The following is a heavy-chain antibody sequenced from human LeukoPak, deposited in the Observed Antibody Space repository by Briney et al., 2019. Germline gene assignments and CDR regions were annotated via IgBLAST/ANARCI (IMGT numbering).Heavy chain of an antibody. CDR3: AKDLSAFDH. J-gene: IGHJ4*02. V-gene: IGHV3-23*01. CDR1: GFTFSSYA. CDR2: ITASGGST. Sequence: PGGSLRLSCAASGFTFSSYAMSWVRRAPGKGLEWVSAITASGGSTYYADSVKGRFTISRDNSKNTLYLQMNSLRAEDTAVYYCAKDLSAFDHWGQGTLVTVSS.